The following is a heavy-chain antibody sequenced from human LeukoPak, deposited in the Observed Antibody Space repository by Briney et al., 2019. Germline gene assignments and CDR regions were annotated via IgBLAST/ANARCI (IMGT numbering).Heavy chain of an antibody. V-gene: IGHV4-38-2*01. Sequence: KPSGTLSLTWRVSGDSISNGYYWGWLRQSPGTGVEWLGSISHMGTSYYNPSLVGRITMSVNRSKNQFSLKLTSVTATDKAVYYCARGRGDDSGSYYGLYMDVWGKGTPVTVSS. J-gene: IGHJ6*03. CDR2: ISHMGTS. CDR3: ARGRGDDSGSYYGLYMDV. D-gene: IGHD3-22*01. CDR1: GDSISNGYY.